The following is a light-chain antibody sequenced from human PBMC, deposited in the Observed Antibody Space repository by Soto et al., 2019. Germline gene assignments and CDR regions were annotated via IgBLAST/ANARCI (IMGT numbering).Light chain of an antibody. J-gene: IGKJ1*01. CDR1: QSVSSY. CDR2: GAS. Sequence: EIVLTQSPGTLSLSPGERASPSCRASQSVSSYLAWYQQKPGQAPRLLIYGASSRATGIPDRFSGSGSGTDFTLTINRLEPEDFAVYFCQQYGDSPWTFGQGTKVDIK. CDR3: QQYGDSPWT. V-gene: IGKV3-20*01.